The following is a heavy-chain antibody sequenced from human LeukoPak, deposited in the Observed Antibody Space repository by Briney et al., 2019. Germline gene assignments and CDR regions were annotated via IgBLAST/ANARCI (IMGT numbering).Heavy chain of an antibody. J-gene: IGHJ4*02. V-gene: IGHV1-3*01. CDR2: INAGNGNT. D-gene: IGHD1-26*01. Sequence: ASVKVSCKASGYTFTSYAMHWVRQAPGQRLEWMGWINAGNGNTKYSQKFQGRVTITRDTSASTAYMELSSLRSEDTAVYYCARGFRAGDWGAFDYWGQGTLVTVSS. CDR1: GYTFTSYA. CDR3: ARGFRAGDWGAFDY.